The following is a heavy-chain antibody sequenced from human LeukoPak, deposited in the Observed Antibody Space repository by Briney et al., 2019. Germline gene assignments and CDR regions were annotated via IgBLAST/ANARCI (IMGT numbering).Heavy chain of an antibody. V-gene: IGHV3-15*01. CDR1: GFTFSNAW. CDR2: IKSKTDGGTT. CDR3: TPNFSSGWYEEYFQH. D-gene: IGHD6-19*01. Sequence: GGSLRLSCAASGFTFSNAWMSWVRQAPGKGLEWVGRIKSKTDGGTTDYAAPVKGRFTISRDDSKNTLYLQMNSLKTEDTAVYYCTPNFSSGWYEEYFQHWGQGTLVTVSS. J-gene: IGHJ1*01.